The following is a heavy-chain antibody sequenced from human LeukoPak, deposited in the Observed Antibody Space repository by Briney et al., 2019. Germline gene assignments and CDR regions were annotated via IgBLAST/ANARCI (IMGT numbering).Heavy chain of an antibody. CDR3: ARDRGPSYDSGIYFQYYFHF. Sequence: GASVKVSCKASGYTFSVYYIHWMRQVPGQGLEWLGWINPASGDTEYGQKFQGRVSMTRDTPIATAYMELTGLAPGDTAVYYCARDRGPSYDSGIYFQYYFHFWGQGTLVTVSS. J-gene: IGHJ4*02. CDR2: INPASGDT. V-gene: IGHV1-2*02. CDR1: GYTFSVYY. D-gene: IGHD3-10*01.